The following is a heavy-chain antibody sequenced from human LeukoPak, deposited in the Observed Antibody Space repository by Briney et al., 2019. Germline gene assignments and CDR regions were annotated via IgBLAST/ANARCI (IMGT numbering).Heavy chain of an antibody. J-gene: IGHJ3*02. CDR2: IDYSGDTT. V-gene: IGHV3-23*01. Sequence: GGSLRLSCTASGFTLSSYEMTWIRQAPGKGLEWVSSIDYSGDTTYYADSVKGRFTISRDNAKNSLYLQMNSLRAEDTALYYCARGRVSGAWNLISDAFDIWGQGTMVTVSS. CDR1: GFTLSSYE. CDR3: ARGRVSGAWNLISDAFDI. D-gene: IGHD1-1*01.